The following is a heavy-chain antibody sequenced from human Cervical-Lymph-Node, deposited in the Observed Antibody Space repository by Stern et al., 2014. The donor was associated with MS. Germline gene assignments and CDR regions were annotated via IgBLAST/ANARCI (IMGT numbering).Heavy chain of an antibody. Sequence: VQLVESGAEVKKPGASVKVSCKAFGYTFTSNKMHWVRQAPGQGLEWMGIINPGDGSTRYSQKRQGRVTMTRDTSTSTVYMELTSLRSEDTAVYSCARDNGGWSVDSWGQGTLVIVSS. D-gene: IGHD6-19*01. V-gene: IGHV1-46*01. J-gene: IGHJ4*02. CDR3: ARDNGGWSVDS. CDR1: GYTFTSNK. CDR2: INPGDGST.